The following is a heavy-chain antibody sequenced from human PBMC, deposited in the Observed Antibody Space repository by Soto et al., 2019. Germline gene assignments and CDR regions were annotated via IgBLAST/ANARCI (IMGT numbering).Heavy chain of an antibody. CDR1: GASINDTSHY. D-gene: IGHD3-3*01. Sequence: SETLSLTCTVSGASINDTSHYWGCIRQPPGKGLEWIGSIYYSGDAYYNPSLRSRVTIAVDTSKNQFSLRLTSVTAADSAVYYCVRHLGIFGVVTTHFYGMDVWGQGTTVTVSS. J-gene: IGHJ6*02. CDR3: VRHLGIFGVVTTHFYGMDV. V-gene: IGHV4-39*01. CDR2: IYYSGDA.